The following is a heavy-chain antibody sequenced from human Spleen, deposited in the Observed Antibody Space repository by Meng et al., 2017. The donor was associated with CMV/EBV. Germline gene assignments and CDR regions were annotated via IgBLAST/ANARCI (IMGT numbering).Heavy chain of an antibody. Sequence: GESLKISCAASGFTFSRYWMTWVRQAPGKGLEWVAFIRYDGSNKYYADSVKGRFTISRDKSKNTLYLQMNSLRVEDTAMYYCAKDAVTMVRGIIKGGDYYYYYGMDVWGQGTTVTVSS. CDR3: AKDAVTMVRGIIKGGDYYYYYGMDV. CDR2: IRYDGSNK. CDR1: GFTFSRYW. J-gene: IGHJ6*02. D-gene: IGHD3-10*01. V-gene: IGHV3-30*02.